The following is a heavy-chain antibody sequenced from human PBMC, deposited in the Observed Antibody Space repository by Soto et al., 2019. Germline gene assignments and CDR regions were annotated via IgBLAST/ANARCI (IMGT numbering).Heavy chain of an antibody. Sequence: SETLSLTCGVSGGTVASSHWWSWVRQSPGRGLEWIGNVYHTGDINFNPSLQSRVTFSVDKSNNQFSLRLTSVTAADTAVYFCAREIVTAGGNNYFDPWGPGTLVTVSS. CDR1: GGTVASSHW. J-gene: IGHJ5*02. CDR3: AREIVTAGGNNYFDP. D-gene: IGHD2-21*02. CDR2: VYHTGDI. V-gene: IGHV4-4*02.